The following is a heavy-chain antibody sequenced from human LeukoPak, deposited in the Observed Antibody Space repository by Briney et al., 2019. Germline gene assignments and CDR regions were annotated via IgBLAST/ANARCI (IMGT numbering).Heavy chain of an antibody. CDR3: ARLAKVTVTTRAFDI. Sequence: ASVKVSCKASGYTFTSYGISWVRQAPGQGLEWMGWISAYNGNTNYAQKLQGRVTMTTDTSTSTAYMELRSLKSDDTAVYYCARLAKVTVTTRAFDIWGQGTMVTVSS. J-gene: IGHJ3*02. CDR2: ISAYNGNT. D-gene: IGHD4-17*01. V-gene: IGHV1-18*01. CDR1: GYTFTSYG.